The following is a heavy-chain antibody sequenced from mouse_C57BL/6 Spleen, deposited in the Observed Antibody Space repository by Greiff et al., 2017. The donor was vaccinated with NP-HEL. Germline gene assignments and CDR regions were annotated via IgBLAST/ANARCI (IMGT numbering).Heavy chain of an antibody. Sequence: VQLQQPGAELVKPGASVKMSCKASGYTFTSYWITWVKQRPGQGLEWIGDIYPGSGSTNYNEKFKSKATLTVDTSSSTASMQLSSLTSEDSAVYYCARSWGRYFDVWGTGTTVTVSS. CDR2: IYPGSGST. V-gene: IGHV1-55*01. CDR3: ARSWGRYFDV. CDR1: GYTFTSYW. J-gene: IGHJ1*03.